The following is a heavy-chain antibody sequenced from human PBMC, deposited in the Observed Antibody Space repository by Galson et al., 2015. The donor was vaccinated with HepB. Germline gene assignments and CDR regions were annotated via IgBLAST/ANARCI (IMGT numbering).Heavy chain of an antibody. Sequence: SCKASGGTFSSYAISWVRQAPGQGLEWMGGIIPIFGTANYAPKFQGRVTITADESTSTAYMELSSLRSEDTAVYYCARGEDIVVVPAAPHTYYYYGMDVWGQGTTVTVSS. V-gene: IGHV1-69*01. CDR2: IIPIFGTA. J-gene: IGHJ6*02. CDR1: GGTFSSYA. CDR3: ARGEDIVVVPAAPHTYYYYGMDV. D-gene: IGHD2-2*01.